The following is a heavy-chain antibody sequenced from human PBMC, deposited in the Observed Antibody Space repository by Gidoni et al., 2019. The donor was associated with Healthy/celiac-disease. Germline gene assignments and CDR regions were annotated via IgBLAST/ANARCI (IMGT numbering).Heavy chain of an antibody. Sequence: QVQLVQSGSELQKPGASVKVSCKASGYTFTSYAMNWVRQAPGQGLEWMGWINTNTGNPTYAQGFTGRFVFSLDTSVSTAYLQISSLKAEDTAVYYCARDLRVSIFGVVSTYYYYGMDVWGQGTTVTVS. CDR3: ARDLRVSIFGVVSTYYYYGMDV. V-gene: IGHV7-4-1*02. CDR1: GYTFTSYA. CDR2: INTNTGNP. J-gene: IGHJ6*02. D-gene: IGHD3-3*01.